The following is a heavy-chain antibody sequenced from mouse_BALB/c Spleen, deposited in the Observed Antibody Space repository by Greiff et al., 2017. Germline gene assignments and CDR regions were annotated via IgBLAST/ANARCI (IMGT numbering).Heavy chain of an antibody. CDR2: ISDGGSYT. J-gene: IGHJ4*01. V-gene: IGHV5-4*02. CDR1: GFTFSDYY. CDR3: ARDRKYGMDY. D-gene: IGHD2-10*02. Sequence: DVMLVESGGGLVKPGGSLKLSCAASGFTFSDYYMYWVRQTPEKRLEWVATISDGGSYTYYPDSVKGRFTISRDNAKNNLYLQMSSLKSEDTAMYYCARDRKYGMDYWGQGTSVTVSS.